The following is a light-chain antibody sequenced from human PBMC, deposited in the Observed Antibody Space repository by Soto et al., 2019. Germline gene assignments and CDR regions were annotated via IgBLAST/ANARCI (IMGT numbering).Light chain of an antibody. Sequence: EIVMTQSPATLSVSPGERATLSCRASQSVCRNLAWYQQKPGQPPRLLIYDASTRATGVPARFGGSGSGTEFTLTISCLQSEDFAVYYCQQYGDWPPDTFGQGTKVEI. CDR2: DAS. V-gene: IGKV3-15*01. CDR1: QSVCRN. J-gene: IGKJ2*01. CDR3: QQYGDWPPDT.